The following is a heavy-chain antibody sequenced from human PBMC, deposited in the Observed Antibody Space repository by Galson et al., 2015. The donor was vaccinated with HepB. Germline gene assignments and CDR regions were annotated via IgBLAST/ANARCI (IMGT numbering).Heavy chain of an antibody. CDR1: GGTFSSYT. V-gene: IGHV1-69*04. D-gene: IGHD6-13*01. CDR2: IIPILGIA. J-gene: IGHJ5*02. CDR3: ARDLRGGYSSSWYGRGFDP. Sequence: SVKVSCKASGGTFSSYTISWVRQAPGQGLEWMGRIIPILGIANYAQKFQGRATITADKSTSTAYMELSSLRSEATAVYYCARDLRGGYSSSWYGRGFDPWGQGTLVTVSS.